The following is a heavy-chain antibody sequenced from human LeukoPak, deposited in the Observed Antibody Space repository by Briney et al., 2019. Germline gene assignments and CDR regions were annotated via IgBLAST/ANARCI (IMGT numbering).Heavy chain of an antibody. CDR3: ARQTGTYDLDY. CDR1: GFTFSDYG. J-gene: IGHJ4*02. CDR2: IWYDGSNK. Sequence: GSLRLSCAASGFTFSDYGIHWVRQAPGKGLGWVAVIWYDGSNKYYADSVKGRFTISRDNSKDTLYLQMNSLRVEDTAVYYCARQTGTYDLDYWGQGTLVTVSS. V-gene: IGHV3-33*01. D-gene: IGHD3-10*01.